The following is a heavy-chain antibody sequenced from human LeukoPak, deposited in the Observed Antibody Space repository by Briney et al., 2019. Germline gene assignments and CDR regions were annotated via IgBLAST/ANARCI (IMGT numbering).Heavy chain of an antibody. CDR3: ARGTAAAPLDY. Sequence: GGSLRLSCAASGFTFSDYYMSWIRQAPGKGLEWISYINNDDVYTNYADSVKGRFTISRDNAKNSLYLQMNSLRADDTAVYYCARGTAAAPLDYWGQGTLVTVSS. CDR2: INNDDVYT. CDR1: GFTFSDYY. J-gene: IGHJ4*02. V-gene: IGHV3-11*03. D-gene: IGHD6-13*01.